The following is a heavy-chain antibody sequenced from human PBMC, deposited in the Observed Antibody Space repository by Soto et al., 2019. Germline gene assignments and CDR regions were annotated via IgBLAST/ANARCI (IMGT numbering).Heavy chain of an antibody. CDR2: IYYIGST. Sequence: PSETLSLTCTVSGDSVSSYYWSWIRQAPGKGLEWIGYIYYIGSTKYNPSLKSRVTISVDTSKNQFSLKLTSVTAADTAVYYCARELWGPEYWGQGTLVTVSS. D-gene: IGHD2-21*01. V-gene: IGHV4-59*02. CDR3: ARELWGPEY. J-gene: IGHJ4*02. CDR1: GDSVSSYY.